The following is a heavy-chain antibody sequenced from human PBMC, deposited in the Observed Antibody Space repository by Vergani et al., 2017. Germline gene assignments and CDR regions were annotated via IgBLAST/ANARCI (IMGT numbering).Heavy chain of an antibody. D-gene: IGHD2-2*01. Sequence: QLQLQESGPGLVKPSETLSLTCTVSGGSISSSNHYWGWIRQPPGKGLEWIGSSYYSWSTYYNPSLKSRVTISVDTSKNQLSLKLSSVTAADTAVYYCARHKWYWSSTSCYYFDQWGQGTLVTVSS. J-gene: IGHJ4*02. CDR3: ARHKWYWSSTSCYYFDQ. CDR1: GGSISSSNHY. CDR2: SYYSWST. V-gene: IGHV4-39*01.